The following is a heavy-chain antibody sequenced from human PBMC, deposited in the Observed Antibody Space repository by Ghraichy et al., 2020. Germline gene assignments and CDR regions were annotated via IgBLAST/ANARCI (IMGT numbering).Heavy chain of an antibody. CDR1: GGSISSGGYY. CDR2: IYYSGST. V-gene: IGHV4-31*03. Sequence: SQTLSLTCTVSGGSISSGGYYWSWIRQHPGKGLEWIGYIYYSGSTYYNPSLKSRVTTSVDTSKNQFSLKLSSVTAADTAVYYCARSKSGIAAAGLDYWGQGTLVTVSS. CDR3: ARSKSGIAAAGLDY. J-gene: IGHJ4*02. D-gene: IGHD6-13*01.